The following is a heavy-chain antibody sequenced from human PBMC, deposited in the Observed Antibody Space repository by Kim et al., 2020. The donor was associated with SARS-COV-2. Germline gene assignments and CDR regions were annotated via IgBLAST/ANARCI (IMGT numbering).Heavy chain of an antibody. CDR3: ARDQWELPKGAFDY. CDR2: ISYDGSNK. V-gene: IGHV3-30-3*01. CDR1: GFTFSSYA. Sequence: GGSLRLSCAASGFTFSSYAMHWVRQAPGKGLEWVAVISYDGSNKYYADSVKGRFTISRDNSKNTLYLQMNSLRAEDTAVYYCARDQWELPKGAFDYWGQGTLVTVSS. J-gene: IGHJ4*02. D-gene: IGHD1-26*01.